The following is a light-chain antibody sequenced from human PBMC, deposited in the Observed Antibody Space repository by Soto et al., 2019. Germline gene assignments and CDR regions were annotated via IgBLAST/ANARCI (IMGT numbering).Light chain of an antibody. J-gene: IGLJ1*01. V-gene: IGLV2-14*01. Sequence: QSVLNQPASVSGSPGQSITISCTGTSSDVGGYNYVSWYQQHPGKAPKLMIYDVSNRPSGISNRFSGSKSGNTASLTISGLQAEDEADYYCSSYTSSSTYVFGTGTKVPVL. CDR1: SSDVGGYNY. CDR3: SSYTSSSTYV. CDR2: DVS.